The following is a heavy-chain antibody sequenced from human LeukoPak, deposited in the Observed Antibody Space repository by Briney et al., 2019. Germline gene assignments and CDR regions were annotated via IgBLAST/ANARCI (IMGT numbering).Heavy chain of an antibody. CDR1: GDSISRYY. V-gene: IGHV4-4*07. CDR3: ARRGGINPGQWLAPTEVGDYYYMDV. D-gene: IGHD6-19*01. Sequence: SETLSLTCTVSGDSISRYYWSWIRQPAGKGLEWIGRIYNGGIITYNPSLKSRVTMSIDTSNNQFSLRLRFVTAADTAVYYCARRGGINPGQWLAPTEVGDYYYMDVWGKGTTVTISS. J-gene: IGHJ6*03. CDR2: IYNGGII.